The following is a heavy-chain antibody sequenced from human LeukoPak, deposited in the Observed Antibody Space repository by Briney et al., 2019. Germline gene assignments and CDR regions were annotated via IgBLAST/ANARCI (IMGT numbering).Heavy chain of an antibody. J-gene: IGHJ4*02. CDR3: ARAVGPYDF. CDR1: GFTFSTYG. Sequence: PGRSLRLSCAASGFTFSTYGIHWVRQAPGKGLEWVAVIWSDGSHKYYADSVKARFTISRDNSKNTLYLQMNSLRAEDTAVYYCARAVGPYDFWGQGTLVTVSS. V-gene: IGHV3-33*01. D-gene: IGHD3-10*01. CDR2: IWSDGSHK.